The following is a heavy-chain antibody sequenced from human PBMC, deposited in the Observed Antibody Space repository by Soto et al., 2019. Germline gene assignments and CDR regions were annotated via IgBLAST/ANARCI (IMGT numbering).Heavy chain of an antibody. CDR2: INHLGSI. CDR1: GESLSDYF. Sequence: NPSETLSLTCVVSGESLSDYFWSWIRQPPGMALEWIGEINHLGSINYNPSLKSRVTMSVDTSKNQFSLTLNSVTAADTATYYCARGGISHWAYFYYMDVWDRGTTVTVSS. V-gene: IGHV4-34*01. D-gene: IGHD2-21*01. CDR3: ARGGISHWAYFYYMDV. J-gene: IGHJ6*03.